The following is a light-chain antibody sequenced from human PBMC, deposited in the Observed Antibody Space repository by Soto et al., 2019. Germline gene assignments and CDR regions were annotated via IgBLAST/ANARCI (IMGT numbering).Light chain of an antibody. Sequence: DIQMTQSPSTLSASVGDRVTITCRASQSISSWLAWYQQKPGKAPKLLIYKASSLESGVPLRFSGSGSGTEFTLTISSLQPDDFATYYCQQYETYPLTFGGGTKVEIK. J-gene: IGKJ4*01. CDR1: QSISSW. CDR2: KAS. V-gene: IGKV1-5*03. CDR3: QQYETYPLT.